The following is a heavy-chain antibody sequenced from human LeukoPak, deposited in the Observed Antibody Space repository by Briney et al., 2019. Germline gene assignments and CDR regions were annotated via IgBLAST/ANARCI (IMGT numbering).Heavy chain of an antibody. Sequence: SETLSLTRAVYGGSFSGYYWSWIRQPPGKGLEWIGEINHSGSTNYNPSLKSRVSISVDTSKNQFSLKLSSVTAADTAVYFCARDYVGVAGTFDYWGQGTLVTVSS. CDR3: ARDYVGVAGTFDY. V-gene: IGHV4-34*01. J-gene: IGHJ4*02. D-gene: IGHD6-19*01. CDR2: INHSGST. CDR1: GGSFSGYY.